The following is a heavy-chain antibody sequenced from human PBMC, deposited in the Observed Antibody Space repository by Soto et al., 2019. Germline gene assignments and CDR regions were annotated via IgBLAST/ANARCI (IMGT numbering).Heavy chain of an antibody. D-gene: IGHD6-6*01. J-gene: IGHJ4*02. CDR3: ARDVRPIAARHFDY. V-gene: IGHV3-7*01. CDR1: GFTFSSYW. CDR2: IKQDGSEK. Sequence: PGGSLRLSCAASGFTFSSYWMSWVRQAPGKGLEWVANIKQDGSEKYYVDSVKGRFTISRDNAKNSLYLQMNSLRAEDTAVYYCARDVRPIAARHFDYWGQGTLVTVSS.